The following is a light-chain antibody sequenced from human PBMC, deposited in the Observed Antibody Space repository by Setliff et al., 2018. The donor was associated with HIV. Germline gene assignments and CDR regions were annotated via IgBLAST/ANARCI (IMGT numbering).Light chain of an antibody. CDR2: DVS. V-gene: IGLV2-14*03. CDR1: SSDVGGYNY. J-gene: IGLJ1*01. CDR3: SSYTSSSTYV. Sequence: ALTQPASVSGSPGQSITISCTGTSSDVGGYNYVSWYQQHPGKAPKLMIYDVSNWPSGVSNRFSGSKSGNTASLTISGLQAEDEADYYCSSYTSSSTYVFGTGTKVTVL.